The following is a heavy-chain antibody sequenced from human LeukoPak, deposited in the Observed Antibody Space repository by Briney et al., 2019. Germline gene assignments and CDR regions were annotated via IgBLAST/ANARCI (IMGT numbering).Heavy chain of an antibody. CDR1: GSTFSGSA. J-gene: IGHJ4*02. CDR3: TGAYGDNFDY. V-gene: IGHV3-73*01. CDR2: IRSKANSYAT. Sequence: GGSLRLSCAASGSTFSGSAMHWVRQASGKGLEWVGRIRSKANSYATAYAASVKGRFTISSDDSKNTAYLQMNSLKTEDTAVYYCTGAYGDNFDYWGQGTLVTVSS. D-gene: IGHD4-17*01.